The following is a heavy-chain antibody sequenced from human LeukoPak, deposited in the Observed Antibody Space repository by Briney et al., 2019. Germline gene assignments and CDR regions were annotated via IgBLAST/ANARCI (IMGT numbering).Heavy chain of an antibody. V-gene: IGHV4-34*01. Sequence: SETLSLTCAVYGGSFSGYYWSWIRQPPGKGLEWIGEINHSGSTNYNPSLKSRVTISVDTSKNQFPLKLSSVTAADTAVYYCATDYDLGMDVWGQGTTVTVSS. CDR1: GGSFSGYY. CDR3: ATDYDLGMDV. CDR2: INHSGST. D-gene: IGHD3-3*01. J-gene: IGHJ6*02.